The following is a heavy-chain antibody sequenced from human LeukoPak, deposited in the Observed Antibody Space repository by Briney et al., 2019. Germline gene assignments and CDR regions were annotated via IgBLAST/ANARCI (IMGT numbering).Heavy chain of an antibody. CDR3: ARENYYDNGPFDS. V-gene: IGHV1-3*01. Sequence: ASVKVSCKASGYTFTTYAMHWVRQAPGQRLEWMGWINVGNGNTKYPQKFQGRVIITRDTSASTAYMELSSLRSEDTAVYYCARENYYDNGPFDSWGQGTLVSVSS. D-gene: IGHD3-22*01. CDR2: INVGNGNT. J-gene: IGHJ5*01. CDR1: GYTFTTYA.